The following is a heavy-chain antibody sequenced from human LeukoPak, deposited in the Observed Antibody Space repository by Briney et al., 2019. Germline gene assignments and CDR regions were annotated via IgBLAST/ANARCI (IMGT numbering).Heavy chain of an antibody. CDR2: IYRSDGT. CDR3: ARDNSGPAY. J-gene: IGHJ4*02. Sequence: GGSPRLSCAASGFTVSTNYMSWVRQAPGKGLEWVSVIYRSDGTYYADSVKGRFTISRDNSKNTLYLQMNTLRAEDTAVYYCARDNSGPAYWGQGTLVTVSS. D-gene: IGHD5-12*01. CDR1: GFTVSTNY. V-gene: IGHV3-53*01.